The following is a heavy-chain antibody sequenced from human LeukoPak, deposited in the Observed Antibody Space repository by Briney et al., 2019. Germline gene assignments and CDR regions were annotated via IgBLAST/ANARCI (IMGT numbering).Heavy chain of an antibody. J-gene: IGHJ5*02. Sequence: AASVTVSCTASGYTFTSYDINWARQAAGQGLEWMGWMNTNTGNSDYAQRFQGRITMTRDTSIDTAYMELSSLGSEDTAVYYCARKTCSSTSCLHPWGQGTVVTVSS. CDR3: ARKTCSSTSCLHP. D-gene: IGHD2-2*01. V-gene: IGHV1-8*01. CDR1: GYTFTSYD. CDR2: MNTNTGNS.